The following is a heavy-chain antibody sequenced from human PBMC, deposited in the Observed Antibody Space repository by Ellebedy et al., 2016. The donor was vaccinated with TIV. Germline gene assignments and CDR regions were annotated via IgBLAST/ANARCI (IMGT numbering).Heavy chain of an antibody. D-gene: IGHD6-19*01. CDR1: GGSFSGYY. V-gene: IGHV4-34*01. J-gene: IGHJ5*02. CDR3: ARGLSAAVAGINWFDP. Sequence: GSLRLXXAVYGGSFSGYYWSWIRQPPGKGLEWIGEINHSGSTNYNPSLKSRVTISVDTSKNQFSLKLSSVTAADTAGYYCARGLSAAVAGINWFDPWGQGTLVTVSS. CDR2: INHSGST.